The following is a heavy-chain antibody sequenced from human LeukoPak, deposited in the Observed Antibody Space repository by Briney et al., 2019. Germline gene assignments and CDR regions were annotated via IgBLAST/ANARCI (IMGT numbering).Heavy chain of an antibody. CDR1: GFTFNNYA. Sequence: PGGSLRLSCAASGFTFNNYAMSWVRQAPGKGLEWVSGISGSGGHTFYVDSVRGRFTISRDNSKNTLYLQINSLRAEDSAVYYCAKDICTSASCLYYFDCWGQGTLVTVSS. D-gene: IGHD2-2*01. CDR2: ISGSGGHT. CDR3: AKDICTSASCLYYFDC. V-gene: IGHV3-23*01. J-gene: IGHJ4*02.